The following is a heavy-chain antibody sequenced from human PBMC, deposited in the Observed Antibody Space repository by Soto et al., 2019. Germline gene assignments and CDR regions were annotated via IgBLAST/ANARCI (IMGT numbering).Heavy chain of an antibody. D-gene: IGHD3-16*02. CDR2: IYSGGST. J-gene: IGHJ6*03. CDR3: ARALDDYIWGSYRSRVGYMDV. V-gene: IGHV3-66*01. Sequence: GGSLRLSCAASGFTVSSNYMSWVRQAPGKGLEWVSVIYSGGSTYYADSVKGRFTISRDNSKNTLYLQMNSLRAEDTAVYYCARALDDYIWGSYRSRVGYMDVWGKGTTVTVSS. CDR1: GFTVSSNY.